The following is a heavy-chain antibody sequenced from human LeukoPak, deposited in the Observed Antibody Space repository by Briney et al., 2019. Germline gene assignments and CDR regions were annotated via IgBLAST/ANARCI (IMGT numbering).Heavy chain of an antibody. D-gene: IGHD3-3*01. CDR2: ISRDSIYI. Sequence: GGSLRLSCAASGFTFSSYSMNWVRQAPGKGPEWVSSISRDSIYIYYADSMKGRFTISRDNAKNSLYLQMNSLRAEDTAVYYCARTNDFWSSYYHFDSWGQRTLVTVSS. CDR3: ARTNDFWSSYYHFDS. J-gene: IGHJ4*02. CDR1: GFTFSSYS. V-gene: IGHV3-21*04.